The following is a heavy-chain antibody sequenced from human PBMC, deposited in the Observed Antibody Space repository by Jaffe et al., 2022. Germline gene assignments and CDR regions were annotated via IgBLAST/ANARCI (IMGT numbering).Heavy chain of an antibody. D-gene: IGHD2-2*01. J-gene: IGHJ4*02. V-gene: IGHV3-7*05. CDR1: GFTFSSYW. CDR2: IKQDGSEK. CDR3: ARGDVCSSTSCYLEGVGFDY. Sequence: EVQLVESGGGLVQPGGSLRLSCAASGFTFSSYWMSWVRQAPGKGLEWVANIKQDGSEKYYVDSVKGRFTISRDNAKNSLYLQMNSLRAEDTAVYYCARGDVCSSTSCYLEGVGFDYWGQGTLVTVSS.